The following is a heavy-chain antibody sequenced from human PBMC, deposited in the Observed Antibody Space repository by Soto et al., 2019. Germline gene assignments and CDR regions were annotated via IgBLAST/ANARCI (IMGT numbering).Heavy chain of an antibody. Sequence: GASVKVSCKASGGTFSSYTISWVRQAPRQGLEWMGRIIPILGIANYAQKFQGRVTITADKSTSTAYMELSSLRSEDTAVYYCARDRQNEDYRANNWFDPWGQGTLVTVSS. CDR1: GGTFSSYT. J-gene: IGHJ5*02. V-gene: IGHV1-69*04. CDR2: IIPILGIA. CDR3: ARDRQNEDYRANNWFDP. D-gene: IGHD4-4*01.